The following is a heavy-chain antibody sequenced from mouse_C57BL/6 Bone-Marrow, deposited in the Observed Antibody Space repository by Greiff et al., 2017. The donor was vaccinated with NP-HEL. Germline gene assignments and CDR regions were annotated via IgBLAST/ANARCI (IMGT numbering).Heavy chain of an antibody. D-gene: IGHD2-5*01. Sequence: EVQLQQSGAELVRPGASVKLSCTASGFNIKDDYMHWVKQRPEQGLEWIGWIDPENGDTEYASKFQGKATITADTSSNTAYLQLSSLTSEDTAVYYCTTSYSNYYWYFDVWGTGTTVTVSS. J-gene: IGHJ1*03. CDR3: TTSYSNYYWYFDV. CDR2: IDPENGDT. CDR1: GFNIKDDY. V-gene: IGHV14-4*01.